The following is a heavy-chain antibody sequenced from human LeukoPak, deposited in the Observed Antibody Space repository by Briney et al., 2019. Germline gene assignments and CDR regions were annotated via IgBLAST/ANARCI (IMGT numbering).Heavy chain of an antibody. CDR3: AKDAPGYSSGWFWVDY. CDR1: GFTFRSYG. J-gene: IGHJ4*02. V-gene: IGHV3-30*02. CDR2: IWYDGSNK. D-gene: IGHD6-19*01. Sequence: PGGSLRLSCAGSGFTFRSYGMHWVRQAPGKGLEWVAVIWYDGSNKYYADSVMGRFTISRDNSKNTLYLQMNSLRAEDTAVYYCAKDAPGYSSGWFWVDYWGQGTLVTVSS.